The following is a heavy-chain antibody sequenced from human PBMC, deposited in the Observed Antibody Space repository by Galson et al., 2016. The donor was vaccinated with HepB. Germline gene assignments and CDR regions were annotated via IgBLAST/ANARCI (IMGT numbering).Heavy chain of an antibody. Sequence: SLRLSCAASGITFSNYVMHWVRQAPGKGLVCVSRITPEGIGIYTLYADYVKGRFTISRDNAKNTLYLDMTSLRADDTGVYYCARDLNGTLFDYWGQGNLVTVSP. J-gene: IGHJ4*02. CDR3: ARDLNGTLFDY. V-gene: IGHV3-74*01. CDR1: GITFSNYV. CDR2: ITPEGIGIYT. D-gene: IGHD3-16*01.